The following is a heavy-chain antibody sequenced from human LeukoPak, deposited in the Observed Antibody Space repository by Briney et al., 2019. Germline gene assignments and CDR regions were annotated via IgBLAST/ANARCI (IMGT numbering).Heavy chain of an antibody. Sequence: GGSLRLSCAASGFTFSSYSMNWVRQAPGKGLEWVSSISGSSSYIYYADSVKGRFTISRDNAKNSLYLQMNSLRAEDTAVYYCARVLGSLVDYWGQGTLVTVSS. J-gene: IGHJ4*02. D-gene: IGHD3-10*01. CDR3: ARVLGSLVDY. V-gene: IGHV3-21*01. CDR2: ISGSSSYI. CDR1: GFTFSSYS.